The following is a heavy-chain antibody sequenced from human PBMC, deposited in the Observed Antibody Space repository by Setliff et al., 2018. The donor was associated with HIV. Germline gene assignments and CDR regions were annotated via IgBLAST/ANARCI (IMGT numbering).Heavy chain of an antibody. CDR2: IYYTGST. V-gene: IGHV4-59*08. J-gene: IGHJ4*02. CDR3: ARLSSYRSSSYYFDY. Sequence: PSETLSLTCTVSGGSISVYYWSWIRQPPGKGLEWIGYIYYTGSTNYNPSLKSRVTMSVDTSKNQFSLKLNSVTAADTAVYHCARLSSYRSSSYYFDYWGQGALVTVSS. D-gene: IGHD6-6*01. CDR1: GGSISVYY.